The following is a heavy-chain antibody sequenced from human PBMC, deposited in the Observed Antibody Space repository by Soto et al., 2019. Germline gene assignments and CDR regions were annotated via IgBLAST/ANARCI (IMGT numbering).Heavy chain of an antibody. D-gene: IGHD2-2*01. CDR2: IYHSGST. J-gene: IGHJ4*02. Sequence: QLQLQESGSGLVKPSQTLSLTCAVSGGSISSGGYSWSWLRQPPGKGLEWVGYIYHSGSTYYNPSLKSRVTISIDRSKNQFSLKLSSVTAADTAVYYCTRSSSTVTTLDYWGQGTLVTVSS. CDR1: GGSISSGGYS. V-gene: IGHV4-30-2*01. CDR3: TRSSSTVTTLDY.